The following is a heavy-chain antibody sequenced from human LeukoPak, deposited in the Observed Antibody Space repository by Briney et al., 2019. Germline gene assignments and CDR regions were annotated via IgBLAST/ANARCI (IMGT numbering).Heavy chain of an antibody. V-gene: IGHV4-30-2*01. J-gene: IGHJ5*02. Sequence: SETLSLTCAVSGGSISSGGYSWSWIRQPPGKGLEWIGYIYHSGSTYYNPSLKSRVTISVDRSKNQFSLRMTSVTAADTALYYCARGGIRGGVDNWFDPWGQGTLVTVSS. D-gene: IGHD3-10*01. CDR2: IYHSGST. CDR1: GGSISSGGYS. CDR3: ARGGIRGGVDNWFDP.